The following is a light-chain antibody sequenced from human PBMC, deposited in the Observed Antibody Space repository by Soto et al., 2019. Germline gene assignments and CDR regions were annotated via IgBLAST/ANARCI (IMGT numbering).Light chain of an antibody. V-gene: IGLV1-51*01. Sequence: QSVLTQPPSVSAAPGQRVTIFCSGSSYTIGNNYVSWYQQLPGTAPILLIYDNYYRPSGIPDRFSGSKSDTSATLVITGVQTGDEADYYCGTWDSNLDNGVVFGGGTKLTVL. CDR3: GTWDSNLDNGVV. CDR1: SYTIGNNY. CDR2: DNY. J-gene: IGLJ2*01.